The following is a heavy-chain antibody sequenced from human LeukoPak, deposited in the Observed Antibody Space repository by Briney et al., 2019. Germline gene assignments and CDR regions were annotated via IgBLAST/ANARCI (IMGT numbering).Heavy chain of an antibody. CDR1: GGSFSGYY. CDR2: INHSGST. J-gene: IGHJ6*03. Sequence: SETLCLTCAVYGGSFSGYYWSWIRQPPGKGLEWIGEINHSGSTNYNPSLKSRVTISVDTSKNQFSLKLSSVTAADTAVYYCARVGEQLVRYYYYYMDVWGKGTTVTVSS. CDR3: ARVGEQLVRYYYYYMDV. D-gene: IGHD6-6*01. V-gene: IGHV4-34*01.